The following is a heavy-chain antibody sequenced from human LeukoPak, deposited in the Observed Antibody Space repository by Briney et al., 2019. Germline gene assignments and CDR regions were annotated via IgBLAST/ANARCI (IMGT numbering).Heavy chain of an antibody. CDR3: AKRDGRTTVTSDY. J-gene: IGHJ4*02. CDR1: GFTFSSDA. CDR2: FSGSGGST. Sequence: GGSLRLSCAASGFTFSSDAMSWVRQDPGKGLEWSSAFSGSGGSTYSADSVKGRFTISRDNSKNTLYLQMNSLRAEDTAVYYCAKRDGRTTVTSDYWGQGPLVTVSS. D-gene: IGHD4-17*01. V-gene: IGHV3-23*01.